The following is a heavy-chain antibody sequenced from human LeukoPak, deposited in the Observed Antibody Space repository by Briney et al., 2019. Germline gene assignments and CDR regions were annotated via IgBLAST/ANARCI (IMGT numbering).Heavy chain of an antibody. V-gene: IGHV3-43D*03. CDR1: GLSFDDYG. D-gene: IGHD6-13*01. CDR2: ISWAGGNT. J-gene: IGHJ4*02. Sequence: PGGSLRLSCAASGLSFDDYGMHWVRHAPGKGLEWVSLISWAGGNTYNADSVKGRFTISRDNSKNTLYLQMNSLRADDTALYYCAKGPGSSWSYFAYWGQGTLVTVSS. CDR3: AKGPGSSWSYFAY.